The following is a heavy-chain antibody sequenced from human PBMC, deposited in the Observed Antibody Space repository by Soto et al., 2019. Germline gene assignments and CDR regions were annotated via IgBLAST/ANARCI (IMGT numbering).Heavy chain of an antibody. CDR3: ARDSNWSSDY. Sequence: EVQLVESGGGLVQPGGSLRLSCAASGFTFSGYNMNWVRQAPAKGLEWISCIKSDSSGTWYADSVKGRFTMSRDNAKNSLYLQMNSLRDEDTAVYFCARDSNWSSDYWGQGTLVAVSS. J-gene: IGHJ4*02. V-gene: IGHV3-48*02. CDR1: GFTFSGYN. CDR2: IKSDSSGT. D-gene: IGHD1-1*01.